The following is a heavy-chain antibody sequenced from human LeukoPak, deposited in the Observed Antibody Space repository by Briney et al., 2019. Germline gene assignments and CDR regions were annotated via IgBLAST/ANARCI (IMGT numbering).Heavy chain of an antibody. CDR2: IYPGDSDT. Sequence: GESLKISCKGSGYSFTSYWIGWVRQMPGKGLEWMGIIYPGDSDTRYSPSFQGQVTISADKSISTAYLQWSSLKASDTAMYYRARHYDFWSGPDDYWGQGTLVTVSS. D-gene: IGHD3-3*01. V-gene: IGHV5-51*01. CDR3: ARHYDFWSGPDDY. J-gene: IGHJ4*02. CDR1: GYSFTSYW.